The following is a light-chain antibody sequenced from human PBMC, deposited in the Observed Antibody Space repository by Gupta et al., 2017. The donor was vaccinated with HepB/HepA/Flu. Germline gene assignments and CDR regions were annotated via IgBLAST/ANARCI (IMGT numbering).Light chain of an antibody. CDR2: DVS. J-gene: IGLJ2*01. Sequence: QSALTQPRSVSGSPGQSVTISCTGTSSDVGSYNYVSWYQQHPGKAPKLMISDVSKRPSGVPERFSGSKSGNTASLTISGLQAEDEADYYCCSYAGSDTYVIFGGGTKLTVL. CDR3: CSYAGSDTYVI. CDR1: SSDVGSYNY. V-gene: IGLV2-11*01.